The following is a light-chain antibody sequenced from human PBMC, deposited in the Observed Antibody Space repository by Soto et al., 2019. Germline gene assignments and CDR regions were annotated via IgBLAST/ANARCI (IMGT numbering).Light chain of an antibody. J-gene: IGKJ4*01. CDR2: DAY. V-gene: IGKV3-11*01. CDR3: QQRSDSPPLT. CDR1: QSVFGY. Sequence: EVVLTQSPATLSLSPGERATLSCRASQSVFGYLAWYQHKPGQAPRLLIYDAYQRATGVPARFSGSGSETDFTLIISSLEPEDFAVYYCQQRSDSPPLTFGGGTKVEIK.